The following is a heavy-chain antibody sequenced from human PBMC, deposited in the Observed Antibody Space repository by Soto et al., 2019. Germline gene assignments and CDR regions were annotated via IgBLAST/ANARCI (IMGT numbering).Heavy chain of an antibody. Sequence: PSETLSLTCTVSGGSISSYYWSWIRQPAGKGLEWIGRIYTSGSTNYNPSLKSRVTMSVDTSKNQFSLKLSSVTAADTAVYYCARDEMIVVGSNYYYYGMDVWGQGTTVTVS. V-gene: IGHV4-4*07. CDR3: ARDEMIVVGSNYYYYGMDV. CDR1: GGSISSYY. D-gene: IGHD3-22*01. CDR2: IYTSGST. J-gene: IGHJ6*02.